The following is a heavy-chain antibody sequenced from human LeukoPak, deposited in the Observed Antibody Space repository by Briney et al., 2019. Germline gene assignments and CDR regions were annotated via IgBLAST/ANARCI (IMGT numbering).Heavy chain of an antibody. CDR1: GGTFTSYA. CDR3: ARGYYDSSGYYYVWDY. CDR2: IIPIFGTA. Sequence: SVKVSCKASGGTFTSYAVSWVRQAPGQGLEWMGGIIPIFGTAHYAQKFQGRVTITTDESTSTAYMDLSSLRSDDTAVYYCARGYYDSSGYYYVWDYWGQGTLVTVPS. V-gene: IGHV1-69*05. D-gene: IGHD3-22*01. J-gene: IGHJ4*02.